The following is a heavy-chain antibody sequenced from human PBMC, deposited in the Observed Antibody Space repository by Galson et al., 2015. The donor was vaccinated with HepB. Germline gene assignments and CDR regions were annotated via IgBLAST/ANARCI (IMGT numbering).Heavy chain of an antibody. CDR2: IPYDGSNK. D-gene: IGHD6-13*01. CDR1: GFTFSSYG. CDR3: AKSVGDQQLAFDY. Sequence: SLRLSCAASGFTFSSYGMHWVRQAPGKGLEWVAVIPYDGSNKYYADSVKGRFTISRDNSKNTLYLQMNSLRAEDTAVYYCAKSVGDQQLAFDYWGQGTLVTVSS. V-gene: IGHV3-30*18. J-gene: IGHJ4*02.